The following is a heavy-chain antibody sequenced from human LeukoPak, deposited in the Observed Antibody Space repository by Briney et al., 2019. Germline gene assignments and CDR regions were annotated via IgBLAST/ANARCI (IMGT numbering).Heavy chain of an antibody. Sequence: SETLSLTCAVYGGSFSGYYWSWIRQPPGKGLEWIGEINHSGSTNYNPSLKSRVTISVDTSKNQFSLKLSSVTAADTAVYYCARDKAGRPYYYMDVWGKGTTVTVSS. CDR2: INHSGST. V-gene: IGHV4-34*01. CDR1: GGSFSGYY. J-gene: IGHJ6*03. CDR3: ARDKAGRPYYYMDV.